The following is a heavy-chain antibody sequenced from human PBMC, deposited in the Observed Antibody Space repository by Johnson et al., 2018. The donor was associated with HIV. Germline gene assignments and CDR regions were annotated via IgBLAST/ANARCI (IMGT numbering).Heavy chain of an antibody. V-gene: IGHV3-30*03. Sequence: QVQLVESGGGVVQPGRSLRLSCAASGFTFSSYGMHWVRQAPGKGLEWVAVISYDGSNKYYADSVKGRFTISSDNSKNTLYLQMNSLRAEDTAVYYCARARNWNDDDAFDIWGQGTMVTVSS. D-gene: IGHD1-1*01. CDR3: ARARNWNDDDAFDI. CDR1: GFTFSSYG. J-gene: IGHJ3*02. CDR2: ISYDGSNK.